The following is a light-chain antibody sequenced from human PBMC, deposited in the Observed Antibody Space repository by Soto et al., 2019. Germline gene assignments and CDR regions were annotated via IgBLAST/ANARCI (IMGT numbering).Light chain of an antibody. CDR1: QDISNF. CDR2: GAS. J-gene: IGKJ3*01. CDR3: QMPNSVPSY. V-gene: IGKV1-27*01. Sequence: DIQITQAPSSLSAPVGDRVTIACRASQDISNFLAWYQQKPGKVPKLLIYGASTLNSGVPTRVGCSGPGTDFNLTISSLQPDDVTTCYCQMPNSVPSYFSPGNKVDIK.